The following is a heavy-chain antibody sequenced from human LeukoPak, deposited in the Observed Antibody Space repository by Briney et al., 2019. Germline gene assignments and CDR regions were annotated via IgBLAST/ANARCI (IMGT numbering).Heavy chain of an antibody. V-gene: IGHV1-18*01. CDR3: ARDTTPYYYDSSGSMTF. Sequence: ASVKVSCKASGYTFTSYGISWVRQAPGQGLEWMGWISAYNGNTNYAQKLLGRVTMTTDTSTSTAYMELRSLRSDDTAVYYCARDTTPYYYDSSGSMTFWGQGTLVTVSS. D-gene: IGHD3-22*01. CDR1: GYTFTSYG. CDR2: ISAYNGNT. J-gene: IGHJ4*02.